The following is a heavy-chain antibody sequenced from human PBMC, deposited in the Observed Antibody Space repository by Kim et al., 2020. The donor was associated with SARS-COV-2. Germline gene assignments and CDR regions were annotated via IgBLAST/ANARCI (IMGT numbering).Heavy chain of an antibody. CDR2: ISASAGNT. Sequence: GGSLRLSYAASGFAFSSFAMTWVRQVPGKGLEWVSTISASAGNTYYADSVKGRLTISRDNSENTLYLQMNSLRGEDTAVYYCANGRSPDYWGQGTLVTVSS. CDR1: GFAFSSFA. J-gene: IGHJ4*02. V-gene: IGHV3-23*01. CDR3: ANGRSPDY.